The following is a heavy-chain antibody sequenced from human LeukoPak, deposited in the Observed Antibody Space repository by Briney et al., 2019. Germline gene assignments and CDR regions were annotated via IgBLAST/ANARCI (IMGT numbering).Heavy chain of an antibody. CDR3: ARVLGATIGY. Sequence: PSETLSLTCTVSGGSISSGSYYWSWIRQPAGKGLEWIRRIYTSGSTNYNPSLKSRVTISVDTSKNQFSLKLSSVTAADTAVYYCARVLGATIGYWGQGTLVTVSS. V-gene: IGHV4-61*02. J-gene: IGHJ4*02. CDR2: IYTSGST. CDR1: GGSISSGSYY. D-gene: IGHD1-26*01.